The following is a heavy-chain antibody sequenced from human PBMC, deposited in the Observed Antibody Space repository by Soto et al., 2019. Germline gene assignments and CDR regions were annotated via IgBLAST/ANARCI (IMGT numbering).Heavy chain of an antibody. CDR2: ISSSGGST. D-gene: IGHD2-8*01. CDR3: AKEWSDARTREKCGLVDY. J-gene: IGHJ4*02. CDR1: GFTFSSYA. Sequence: EVPLLESGGGLVQPGGSLRLSFAASGFTFSSYAMTWVRQAPGKGLEWASTISSSGGSTYYADSVEGRFTISRDNSKNTLYLQMNSLRAEDTAVYYCAKEWSDARTREKCGLVDYWGQGTLVTVSS. V-gene: IGHV3-23*01.